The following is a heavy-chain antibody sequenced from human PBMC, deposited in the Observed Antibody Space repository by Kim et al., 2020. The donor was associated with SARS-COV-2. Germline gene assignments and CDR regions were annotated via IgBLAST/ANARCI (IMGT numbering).Heavy chain of an antibody. V-gene: IGHV4-59*13. CDR2: IGSP. D-gene: IGHD4-17*01. CDR3: ARVSTTATYNWLDP. J-gene: IGHJ5*02. CDR1: GGSISSYF. Sequence: SETLSLTCSVSGGSISSYFWSWIRQSPGKGLEWIGYIGSPNYNPSLESRATISIDTSTNQFSLKLSSVTAADTAVYFCARVSTTATYNWLDPWGQGIPVT.